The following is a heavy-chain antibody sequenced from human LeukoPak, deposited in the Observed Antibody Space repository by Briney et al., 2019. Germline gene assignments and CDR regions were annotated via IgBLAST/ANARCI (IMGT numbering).Heavy chain of an antibody. CDR3: ARDQGMVVAANYGMDV. Sequence: GASVKVSCKASGGTFSSYAISWVRQAPGQGLEWMGGIIPIFGTANYAQKFQGRVMITADESTSTAYMELSSLRSEDTAVYYCARDQGMVVAANYGMDVWGQGTTVTVSS. V-gene: IGHV1-69*13. CDR2: IIPIFGTA. J-gene: IGHJ6*02. CDR1: GGTFSSYA. D-gene: IGHD2-15*01.